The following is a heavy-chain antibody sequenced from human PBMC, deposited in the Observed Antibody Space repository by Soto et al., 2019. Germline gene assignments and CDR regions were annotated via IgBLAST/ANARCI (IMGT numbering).Heavy chain of an antibody. CDR2: IYDGGAT. CDR1: GGSISSNDYY. V-gene: IGHV4-30-4*01. D-gene: IGHD3-9*01. Sequence: QVQLQESGPGLVKPSQTLSLTCTVSGGSISSNDYYWSWIRQPPDRGLEWIGHIYDGGATYNNPSVKXLXTXSXXTPNASFSPRLTSLRALKSAVYELGTGPTGTKVDYWGQGVLVTVSS. CDR3: GTGPTGTKVDY. J-gene: IGHJ4*02.